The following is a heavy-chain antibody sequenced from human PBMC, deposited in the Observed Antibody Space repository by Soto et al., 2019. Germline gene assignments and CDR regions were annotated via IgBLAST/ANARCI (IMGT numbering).Heavy chain of an antibody. CDR2: IVVGSGKT. V-gene: IGHV1-58*01. J-gene: IGHJ4*02. CDR3: AADDMIGVL. CDR1: GFPFSKPA. Sequence: AVKVSCQAYGFPFSKPAVQWVRQARGQRLELIGWIVVGSGKTNDAQKFQGRVTITRDMSTSTAYMELSSLRSEDTAEYYCAADDMIGVLWGQGTLVTFSS. D-gene: IGHD3-22*01.